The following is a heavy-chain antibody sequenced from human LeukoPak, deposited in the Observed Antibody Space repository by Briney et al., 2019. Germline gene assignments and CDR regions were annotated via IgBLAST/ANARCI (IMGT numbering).Heavy chain of an antibody. D-gene: IGHD3-22*01. J-gene: IGHJ4*02. V-gene: IGHV4-39*01. CDR2: IYYSGST. CDR1: GGSISSSSYY. CDR3: ARHAQGDYYDSSGYFKPAPFYFDY. Sequence: SETLSLTCTVSGGSISSSSYYWGWIRQPPGKGLVWIGSIYYSGSTYYNPSLKSRVTISVDTSKNQFSLKLSSVTAADTAVYYCARHAQGDYYDSSGYFKPAPFYFDYWGQGTLVTVSS.